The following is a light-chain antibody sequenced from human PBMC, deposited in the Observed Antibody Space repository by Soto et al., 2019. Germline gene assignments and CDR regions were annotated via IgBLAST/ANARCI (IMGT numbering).Light chain of an antibody. Sequence: QSALTQPASVSGSAGQSITISCSGTMRDVGAYNLVSWYQQHPGTAPKLIIYEVRNRPSGISSRFSGSRSGNTASLTISGLQSEDEGDYYCSSYVSSRTYVFGTGTKVTVL. J-gene: IGLJ1*01. CDR1: MRDVGAYNL. CDR3: SSYVSSRTYV. V-gene: IGLV2-14*01. CDR2: EVR.